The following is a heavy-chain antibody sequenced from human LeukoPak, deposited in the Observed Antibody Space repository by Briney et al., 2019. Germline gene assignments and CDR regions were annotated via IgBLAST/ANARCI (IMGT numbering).Heavy chain of an antibody. D-gene: IGHD1-14*01. J-gene: IGHJ5*02. CDR3: ARVDDPNRTGIPLNWFDP. V-gene: IGHV1-18*01. Sequence: ASVKVSCKASGYTFTSYGISWVRQAPGQGLEWMGWISAYNGNTNYAQKLQGRVTMTTDTSTSTAYMELRSLRSDDTAVYYCARVDDPNRTGIPLNWFDPWGQGALVTVSS. CDR1: GYTFTSYG. CDR2: ISAYNGNT.